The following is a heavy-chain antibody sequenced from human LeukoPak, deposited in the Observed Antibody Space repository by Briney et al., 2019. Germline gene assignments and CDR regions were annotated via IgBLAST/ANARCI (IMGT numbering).Heavy chain of an antibody. Sequence: GGSLILSCAASGLTFTNAWMSWVRQAPGKGLVWVSRINSDGSSTSYADSVKGRFTISRDNAKNTLYLQMNSLRAEDTAVYYCARNWNDDYWGQGTLVTVSS. V-gene: IGHV3-74*01. D-gene: IGHD1-1*01. CDR2: INSDGSST. CDR1: GLTFTNAW. CDR3: ARNWNDDY. J-gene: IGHJ4*02.